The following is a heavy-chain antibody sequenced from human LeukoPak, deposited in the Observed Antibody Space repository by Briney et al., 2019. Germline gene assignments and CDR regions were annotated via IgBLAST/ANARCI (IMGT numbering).Heavy chain of an antibody. CDR2: SYYSGST. Sequence: SQTLSLTCTVSGGSISSGDYYWSWIRQPPGKGLEWIGYSYYSGSTYYNPSLKTRVTISVDTSKNQFSLKLSSVTAADTAVYYCARPRTNDIVVVPAAPYYFDYWGQGTLVTVSS. D-gene: IGHD2-2*01. CDR3: ARPRTNDIVVVPAAPYYFDY. V-gene: IGHV4-30-4*01. J-gene: IGHJ4*02. CDR1: GGSISSGDYY.